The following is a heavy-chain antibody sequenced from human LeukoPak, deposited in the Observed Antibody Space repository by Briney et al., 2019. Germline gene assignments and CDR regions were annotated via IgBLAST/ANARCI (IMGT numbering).Heavy chain of an antibody. CDR3: ARDATTAVGWVYMDV. Sequence: GGSLRLSCAASGFTFDDYGMSWVRQAPGKGLEWVSGINWNGGSTGYADSVKGRFTISRDNAENSVYPQMSSLTAEDTGLYYCARDATTAVGWVYMDVWGKGTTVTISS. V-gene: IGHV3-20*04. D-gene: IGHD6-13*01. CDR1: GFTFDDYG. CDR2: INWNGGST. J-gene: IGHJ6*03.